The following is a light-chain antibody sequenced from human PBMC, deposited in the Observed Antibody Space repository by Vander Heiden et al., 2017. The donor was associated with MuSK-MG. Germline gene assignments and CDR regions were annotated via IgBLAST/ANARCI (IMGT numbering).Light chain of an antibody. CDR3: QQSDSTLIT. J-gene: IGKJ5*01. CDR2: AAS. CDR1: QSISSY. Sequence: DIQMTQSPSSLSASVGDRVTTTCRASQSISSYLNWYQQKPGKAPKLLIYAASSLQSGVPSRFSGSGSGTDFTLTISRLQPEDFATYYCQQSDSTLITFGQGTRLEIK. V-gene: IGKV1-39*01.